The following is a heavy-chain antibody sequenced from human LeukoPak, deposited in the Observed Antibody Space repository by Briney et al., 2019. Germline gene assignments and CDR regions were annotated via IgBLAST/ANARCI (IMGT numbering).Heavy chain of an antibody. CDR3: ARVTYYYGSGSYYYYYYGMDV. D-gene: IGHD3-10*01. CDR2: ISSSSSYI. J-gene: IGHJ6*02. Sequence: GGSLRLSCAASGFTFSIYNMNWVRQAPGKGLEWVSSISSSSSYIYYADSVKGRFTISRDNAKNSLYLQMNSLRAEDTALYYCARVTYYYGSGSYYYYYYGMDVWGQGTTVTVSS. CDR1: GFTFSIYN. V-gene: IGHV3-21*04.